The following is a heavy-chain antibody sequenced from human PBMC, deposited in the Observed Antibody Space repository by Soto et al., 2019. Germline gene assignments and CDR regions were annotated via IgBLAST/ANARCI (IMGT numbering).Heavy chain of an antibody. CDR1: GYTFTRYD. CDR3: SYSSSWYRDFDY. J-gene: IGHJ4*02. Sequence: ASVKGSGRASGYTFTRYDVSWERQATGQGLEWMGWMNPNSGNTGYAQKFQGRVTMTRNTSISTAYVELSSLRSEDTAVYYCSYSSSWYRDFDYWGQGTLVTVSS. CDR2: MNPNSGNT. D-gene: IGHD6-13*01. V-gene: IGHV1-8*01.